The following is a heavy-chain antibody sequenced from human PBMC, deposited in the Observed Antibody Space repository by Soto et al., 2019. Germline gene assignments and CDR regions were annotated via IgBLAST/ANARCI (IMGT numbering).Heavy chain of an antibody. CDR3: AKSAMVRGGGGFDP. D-gene: IGHD3-10*01. CDR2: ISGSGGNT. CDR1: RFTFSTYA. Sequence: EVQLLESGGGLVQPGGSLRLSCAASRFTFSTYALTWVRQAPGKGLEWVSDISGSGGNTYYADSVKGRFPISRDNSKNTLYLQMNRLRAADTAVYYCAKSAMVRGGGGFDPWGQGTLVTVSS. J-gene: IGHJ5*02. V-gene: IGHV3-23*01.